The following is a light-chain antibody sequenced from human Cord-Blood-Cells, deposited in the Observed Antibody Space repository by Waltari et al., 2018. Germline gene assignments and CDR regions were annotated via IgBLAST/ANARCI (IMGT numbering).Light chain of an antibody. V-gene: IGKV3-20*01. CDR2: GTS. CDR3: QQYGSSIT. J-gene: IGKJ5*01. Sequence: EMVLTQSPGTLSLSXGEXAXLSCRASQSVSSSYLAWYQQKPCQATRLLIYGTSSRATGIPDRFSGSVSGTDFTLTISRLEPEDFAVYYCQQYGSSITFGQGTRLEXK. CDR1: QSVSSSY.